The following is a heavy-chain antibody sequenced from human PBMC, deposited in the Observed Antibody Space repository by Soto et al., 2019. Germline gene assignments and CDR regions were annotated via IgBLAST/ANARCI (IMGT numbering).Heavy chain of an antibody. V-gene: IGHV3-23*01. J-gene: IGHJ4*02. CDR3: AKIPIMTTVTHYFAY. CDR2: INGGDGST. Sequence: EVQLLESGGGLVQPGGSLRLSCAASGFTFSSYAMSWVRQAPGKGLEWVSTINGGDGSTYYGDPVKGRFTISRDDSKNTLYLQMNSLRAEDTAVYYCAKIPIMTTVTHYFAYWGQGTLVTVSS. CDR1: GFTFSSYA. D-gene: IGHD4-17*01.